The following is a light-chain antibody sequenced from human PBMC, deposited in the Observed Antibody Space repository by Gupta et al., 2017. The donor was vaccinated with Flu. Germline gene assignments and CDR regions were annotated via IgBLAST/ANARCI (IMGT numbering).Light chain of an antibody. CDR1: ELGDKY. CDR2: QDT. Sequence: SYELTQPPSVSVSAGQTASISCSGDELGDKYTFWYQQKAGQSPVVVIYQDTKRPSGIPERFSGSSSANTATLTISGTQAMDGADYYCQAWDRTTVVFGGGTKVTVL. J-gene: IGLJ2*01. V-gene: IGLV3-1*01. CDR3: QAWDRTTVV.